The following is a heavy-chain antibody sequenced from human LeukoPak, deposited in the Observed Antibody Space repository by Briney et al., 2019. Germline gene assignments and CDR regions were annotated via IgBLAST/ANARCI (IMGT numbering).Heavy chain of an antibody. CDR1: GFTFRNLG. Sequence: GSLRLSCAASGFTFRNLGMHWVRQAPGKGLEWVAIISYDGSNKYYADSVKGRFTISRDSSKNTLYLQMNSLRAEDTAVYYCARVPVTIFGVVIKRALNYFDYWGQGTLVTVSS. J-gene: IGHJ4*02. CDR2: ISYDGSNK. CDR3: ARVPVTIFGVVIKRALNYFDY. V-gene: IGHV3-30*19. D-gene: IGHD3-3*01.